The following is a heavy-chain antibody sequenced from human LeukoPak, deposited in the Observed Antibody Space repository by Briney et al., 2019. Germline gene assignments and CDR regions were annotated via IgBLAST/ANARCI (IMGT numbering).Heavy chain of an antibody. CDR2: IYHSGST. CDR3: ARADYSSTWSHDYYYMDV. D-gene: IGHD6-13*01. CDR1: GGSFSGYY. Sequence: SETLSLTCAVYGGSFSGYYWGWIRQPPGKGLEWIGSIYHSGSTYYNPSLKSRVTISVDTSKNQFSLKLSSVTAADTAVYYCARADYSSTWSHDYYYMDVWGKGTTVTVSS. V-gene: IGHV4-38-2*01. J-gene: IGHJ6*03.